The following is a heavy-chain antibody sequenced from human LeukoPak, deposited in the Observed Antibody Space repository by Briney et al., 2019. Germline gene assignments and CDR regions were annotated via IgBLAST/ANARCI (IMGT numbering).Heavy chain of an antibody. D-gene: IGHD5-18*01. CDR2: IYYSGST. J-gene: IGHJ4*02. Sequence: SETLSLTCTVSGGSISSYYWSWIRQPPGKGLEWIGYIYYSGSTNYNPSLKSRVTISVDTSKNQFSLKLSSVTAADTAVYYCARSRHPRYYYFDYWGQGTLVTVSS. CDR3: ARSRHPRYYYFDY. CDR1: GGSISSYY. V-gene: IGHV4-59*01.